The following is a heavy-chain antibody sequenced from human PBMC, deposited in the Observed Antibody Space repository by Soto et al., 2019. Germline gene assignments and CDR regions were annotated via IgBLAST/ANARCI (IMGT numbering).Heavy chain of an antibody. V-gene: IGHV3-15*07. CDR1: GFTFSNAW. D-gene: IGHD3-3*01. Sequence: GGSLRLSCAASGFTFSNAWMNWVRQAPGKGLEWVGRIKSKTDGGTTDYAAPVKGRFTISRDDSKNTLYLQMNSLKTEDTAVYYCTTDLYYDFWSGPSIYYYYYGMDVWGQGTTDPVSS. J-gene: IGHJ6*02. CDR2: IKSKTDGGTT. CDR3: TTDLYYDFWSGPSIYYYYYGMDV.